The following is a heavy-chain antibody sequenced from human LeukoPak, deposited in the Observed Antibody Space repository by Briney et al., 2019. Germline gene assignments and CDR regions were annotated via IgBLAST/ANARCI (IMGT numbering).Heavy chain of an antibody. CDR2: IIPMFGTP. D-gene: IGHD3-10*01. CDR3: ARDRIPYGSGNIGYFQH. J-gene: IGHJ1*01. V-gene: IGHV1-69*06. Sequence: ASVKVSCKASGDTFITYAIRWVRQAPGQGLEWMGGIIPMFGTPNYAQKFQGRVTITANKSTSTAYMELRSLRSEDTAVYYCARDRIPYGSGNIGYFQHWGQGTLVTVSS. CDR1: GDTFITYA.